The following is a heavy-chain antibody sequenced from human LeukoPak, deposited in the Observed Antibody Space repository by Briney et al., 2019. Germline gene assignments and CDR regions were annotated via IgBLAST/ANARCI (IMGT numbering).Heavy chain of an antibody. CDR1: GYTFTSYD. CDR3: AVTMVRGVSYYYGMDV. V-gene: IGHV1-8*01. Sequence: ASVKVSCKASGYTFTSYDIKGVRQAAGQGLEGRGWRNPNSGNTGYAQKFQGRVTMTRNTSISTAYMELGSLRSEDTAVYYCAVTMVRGVSYYYGMDVWGQGTTVTVSS. J-gene: IGHJ6*02. CDR2: RNPNSGNT. D-gene: IGHD3-10*01.